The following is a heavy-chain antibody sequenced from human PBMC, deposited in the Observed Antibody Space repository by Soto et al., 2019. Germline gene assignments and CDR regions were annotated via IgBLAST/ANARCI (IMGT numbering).Heavy chain of an antibody. Sequence: QVQLQESGPGLVKPSETLSLTCTVSGGSIGNSYWSWIRQSPGKGLEWIGYIYYSGSSNYNPSLTSRVSISVYTSKDQFSLKLSSVTAADTAVYYWARHSSSWPIFDYWGQGTLVIVSS. CDR1: GGSIGNSY. D-gene: IGHD6-13*01. CDR3: ARHSSSWPIFDY. J-gene: IGHJ4*02. V-gene: IGHV4-59*08. CDR2: IYYSGSS.